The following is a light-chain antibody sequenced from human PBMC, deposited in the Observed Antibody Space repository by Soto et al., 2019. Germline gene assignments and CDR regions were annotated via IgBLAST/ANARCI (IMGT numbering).Light chain of an antibody. Sequence: QSALTQPPSASGSPGQSGAISCTGTSSDVGGYNYVSWYQQHPGKAPKLMIYEVNKRPSGVPDRFSGSKSGNTASLTVAGLQDEDEADYYCSSYAGGSNVFGTGTKLTVL. CDR3: SSYAGGSNV. V-gene: IGLV2-8*01. CDR1: SSDVGGYNY. J-gene: IGLJ1*01. CDR2: EVN.